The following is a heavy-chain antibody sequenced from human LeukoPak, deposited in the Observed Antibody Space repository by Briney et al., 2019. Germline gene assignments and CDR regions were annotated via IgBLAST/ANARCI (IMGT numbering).Heavy chain of an antibody. D-gene: IGHD3-10*01. CDR2: ISGSGGST. J-gene: IGHJ4*02. CDR1: GFTVSSNY. Sequence: GGSLRLSCAASGFTVSSNYMSWVRQALGKGLEWVSAISGSGGSTYYADSVKGRFTISRDNSKNTLYLQMNSLRAEDTAVYYCANNLGYYYGSGSYPDYWGQGTLVTVSS. V-gene: IGHV3-23*01. CDR3: ANNLGYYYGSGSYPDY.